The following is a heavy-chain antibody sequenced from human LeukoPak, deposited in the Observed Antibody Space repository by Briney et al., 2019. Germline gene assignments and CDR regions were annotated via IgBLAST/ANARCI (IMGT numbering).Heavy chain of an antibody. CDR2: IYYSGST. CDR3: ARLTNYYEEEHRFDH. CDR1: GGSISSGSYY. D-gene: IGHD3-22*01. Sequence: SEALSLTRTVSGGSISSGSYYWGWIRQPPGRGLGWLGSIYYSGSTYYNPSLKSRVTISVDTSKTQFSLKLSSVTAADTAVYYCARLTNYYEEEHRFDHWGQGPLVSVSS. J-gene: IGHJ4*02. V-gene: IGHV4-39*01.